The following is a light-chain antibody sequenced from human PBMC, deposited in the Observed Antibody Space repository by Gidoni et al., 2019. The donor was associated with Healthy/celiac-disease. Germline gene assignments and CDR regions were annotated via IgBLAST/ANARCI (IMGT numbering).Light chain of an antibody. CDR1: QGISRY. CDR2: AAS. V-gene: IGKV1-9*01. CDR3: QQLNSYPLT. Sequence: DPVSITCRASQGISRYFAWYQPKPGKAPKLLIYAASTLQSGVPSRFSGSGSGTEFTLTISSLQPEDFATYYCQQLNSYPLTFGGXTKVEIK. J-gene: IGKJ4*01.